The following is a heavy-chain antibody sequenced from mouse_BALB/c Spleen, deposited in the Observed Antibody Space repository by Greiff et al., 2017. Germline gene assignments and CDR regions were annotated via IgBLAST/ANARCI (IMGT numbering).Heavy chain of an antibody. J-gene: IGHJ2*01. Sequence: EVKLQQSGPELVKPGASVKISCKASGYSFTGYFMNWVMQSHGKSLEWIGRINPYNGDTFYNQKFKGKATLTVDKSSSTAHMELRSLASEDSAVYYCARRNYLYYFDYWGQGTTLTVSS. V-gene: IGHV1-20*02. CDR2: INPYNGDT. CDR1: GYSFTGYF. CDR3: ARRNYLYYFDY. D-gene: IGHD2-1*01.